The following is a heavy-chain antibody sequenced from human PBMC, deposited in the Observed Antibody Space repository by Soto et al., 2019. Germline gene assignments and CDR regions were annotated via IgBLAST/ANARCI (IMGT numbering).Heavy chain of an antibody. Sequence: SETLSLTCTVSGGSISSSSYYWGWIRQPPGKGLEWIGIIYYSGSTYCNPSLKSRVTISVDTSKNQFSLKLSSVTAADTAVYYCARRGGVATNAFDIWGQGTMVTVSS. V-gene: IGHV4-39*01. CDR3: ARRGGVATNAFDI. D-gene: IGHD5-12*01. CDR2: IYYSGST. J-gene: IGHJ3*02. CDR1: GGSISSSSYY.